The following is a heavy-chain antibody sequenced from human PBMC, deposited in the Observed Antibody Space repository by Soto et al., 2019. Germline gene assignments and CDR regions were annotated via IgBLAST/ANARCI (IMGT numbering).Heavy chain of an antibody. CDR1: GFTVSSSY. Sequence: QLVESGGGLVQPGGSLRLSCAASGFTVSSSYMSWVRQAPGKGLEWVSVIYSGGNTYYADSVKGRFTISRDNSKNTLFLQMNSLRAEDTAVYYCTREWHYSGSGSSTWGQGTLVTVSS. CDR2: IYSGGNT. V-gene: IGHV3-66*01. D-gene: IGHD3-10*01. J-gene: IGHJ4*02. CDR3: TREWHYSGSGSST.